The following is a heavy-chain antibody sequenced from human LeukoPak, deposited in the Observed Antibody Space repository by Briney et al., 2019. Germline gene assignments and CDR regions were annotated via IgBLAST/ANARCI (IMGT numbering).Heavy chain of an antibody. Sequence: ASVKVSCKASGYTFTSQGISWVRQAPGQGLEWMGWISAYNGNTNYAQKVQGRVTMTTDTSTSTAYMELRSLRSDDTAVYYCARGEVVVISTALTAAFDIWGQGTMVTVSS. CDR2: ISAYNGNT. D-gene: IGHD3-22*01. CDR1: GYTFTSQG. CDR3: ARGEVVVISTALTAAFDI. V-gene: IGHV1-18*01. J-gene: IGHJ3*02.